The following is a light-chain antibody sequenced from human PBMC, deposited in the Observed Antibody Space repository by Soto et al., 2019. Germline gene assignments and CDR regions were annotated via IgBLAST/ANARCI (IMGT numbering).Light chain of an antibody. J-gene: IGKJ4*01. CDR2: GAS. CDR1: QSLSSN. Sequence: ERGRTTFHATLSLSQGERATLSCRASQSLSSNLAWYQQKPGQAPRLLIYGASTRATGIPARFSGSGSGTEFTLTISSRQSYDFAGYYFQQYHTGAPVTFGGGTKVDIK. V-gene: IGKV3-15*01. CDR3: QQYHTGAPVT.